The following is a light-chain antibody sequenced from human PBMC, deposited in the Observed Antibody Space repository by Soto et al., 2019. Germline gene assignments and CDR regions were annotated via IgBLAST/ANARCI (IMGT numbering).Light chain of an antibody. CDR2: DVF. Sequence: QSVLTQPASVSGSPGQSITLLCTGTSSDFGIYSSASWYQQHPGKAPKLMIHDVFYRPSGVSSRFSGSRSGNTASLTISGLQAEDEADCYCSSFTSSSSYVFGPGTKVTVL. V-gene: IGLV2-14*01. CDR3: SSFTSSSSYV. J-gene: IGLJ1*01. CDR1: SSDFGIYSS.